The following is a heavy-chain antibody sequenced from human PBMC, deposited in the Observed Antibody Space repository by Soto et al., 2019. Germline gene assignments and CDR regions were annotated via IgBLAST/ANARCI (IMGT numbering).Heavy chain of an antibody. Sequence: PGGSLRLSCAASGFTFSSYWMSWVRQAPGKGLEWVDTITHDGSEKYYVDSVKGRFPNSRDNAKNSLYLQMNSLRAEDTAVYYCAREIWNYDILIGYYDAPHESNYYYYYMDVWGKGTTVTVSS. CDR3: AREIWNYDILIGYYDAPHESNYYYYYMDV. D-gene: IGHD3-9*01. CDR2: ITHDGSEK. V-gene: IGHV3-7*01. CDR1: GFTFSSYW. J-gene: IGHJ6*03.